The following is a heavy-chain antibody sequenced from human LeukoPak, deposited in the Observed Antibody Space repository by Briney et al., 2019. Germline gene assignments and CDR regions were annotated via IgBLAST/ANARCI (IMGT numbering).Heavy chain of an antibody. Sequence: GGSLRLSCAASGFTFSSYGMHWVRQAPGKGLEWVAFIRYDGSTKYYADSVKGRFTISRDNSKNTLYLQMNSLRAEDTAVYYCAKDLWGELSTAPPDYWGQGTLVTVSS. CDR1: GFTFSSYG. V-gene: IGHV3-30*02. CDR2: IRYDGSTK. D-gene: IGHD3-16*02. J-gene: IGHJ4*02. CDR3: AKDLWGELSTAPPDY.